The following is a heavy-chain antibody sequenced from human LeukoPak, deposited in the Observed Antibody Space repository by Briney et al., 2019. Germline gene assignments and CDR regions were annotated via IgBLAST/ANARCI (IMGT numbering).Heavy chain of an antibody. CDR2: ISPYTGST. Sequence: GASVKVSCKASGYMFNSFGINWVRQAPGQGLEWMGWISPYTGSTNFAQKLQDRVTMTTDTSTRTAYMEVRSLTPDDTAVYYCARDATTVNTISGLRSPAEYWGQGTLVTVSS. CDR1: GYMFNSFG. CDR3: ARDATTVNTISGLRSPAEY. J-gene: IGHJ4*02. D-gene: IGHD4-17*01. V-gene: IGHV1-18*01.